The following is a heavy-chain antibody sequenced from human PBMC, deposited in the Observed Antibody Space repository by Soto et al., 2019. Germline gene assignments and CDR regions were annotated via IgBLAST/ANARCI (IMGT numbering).Heavy chain of an antibody. CDR3: ARDSPYDL. J-gene: IGHJ3*01. V-gene: IGHV1-2*02. CDR2: IIPSTGDT. Sequence: QVHLVQSGAEVKEPGASVKVSCEASGYIFTDYYLHWVRQAPGHGLEWLGWIIPSTGDTNYAQKFQGRVTMTRDTSISTAYMELSWLRFDDTAVYYCARDSPYDLWGQGTMVTVST. CDR1: GYIFTDYY.